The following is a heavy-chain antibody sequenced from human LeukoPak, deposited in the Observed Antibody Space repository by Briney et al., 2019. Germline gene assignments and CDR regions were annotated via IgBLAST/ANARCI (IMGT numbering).Heavy chain of an antibody. CDR3: ARENSNYDSSGYYYGSGYFDY. Sequence: PSETLSLTCTVSGGSFSTYYWTWIRQPPGKGLEWIGYIYYSGSTNYNPSLRSRVTISVDASKNQFSLRLRSVTSADTALYHCARENSNYDSSGYYYGSGYFDYWGQGTLVTVSS. J-gene: IGHJ4*02. V-gene: IGHV4-59*01. CDR1: GGSFSTYY. D-gene: IGHD3-22*01. CDR2: IYYSGST.